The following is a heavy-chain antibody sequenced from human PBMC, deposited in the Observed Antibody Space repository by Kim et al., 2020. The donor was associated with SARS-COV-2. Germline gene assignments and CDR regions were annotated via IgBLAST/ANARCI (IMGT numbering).Heavy chain of an antibody. D-gene: IGHD3-22*01. CDR2: ISSSTI. V-gene: IGHV3-48*02. Sequence: GGSLRLSCAASGFTFSSYSMNWVRQAPGKGLEWVSYISSSTIYYADSVKGRFTISRDNAKNSLYLQMNSLRDEDTAVYYCAREGGRGLYYYDSSGYYYFDYWGQGTLVTVSS. J-gene: IGHJ4*02. CDR1: GFTFSSYS. CDR3: AREGGRGLYYYDSSGYYYFDY.